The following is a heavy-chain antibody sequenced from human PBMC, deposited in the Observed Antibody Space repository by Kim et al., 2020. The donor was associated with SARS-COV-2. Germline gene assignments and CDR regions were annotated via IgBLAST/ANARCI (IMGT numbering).Heavy chain of an antibody. CDR3: ARDSGLWFGINWFDP. Sequence: GGSLRLSCAASGFTFSSYGMHWVRQAPGKGLEWVAVISYDGSNKYYADSVKGRFTISRDNSKNTLYLQMNSLRAEDTAVYYCARDSGLWFGINWFDPWGQGTLVTVSS. D-gene: IGHD3-10*01. J-gene: IGHJ5*02. V-gene: IGHV3-33*05. CDR2: ISYDGSNK. CDR1: GFTFSSYG.